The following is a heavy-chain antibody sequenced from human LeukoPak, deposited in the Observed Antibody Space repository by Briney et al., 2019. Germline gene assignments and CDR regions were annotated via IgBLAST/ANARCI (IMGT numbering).Heavy chain of an antibody. CDR1: GFTFSTYA. Sequence: GGSLRLSCAASGFTFSTYAMSWVRQAPGKGLEWVSGICGGSDAGRHYTDSVKGRFTISRDNSKNTVYLEMHSLGGEDTAVYYCARGRGGSCYSDFGYWGQGTLVTVSS. D-gene: IGHD2-15*01. J-gene: IGHJ4*02. V-gene: IGHV3-23*01. CDR2: ICGGSDAGR. CDR3: ARGRGGSCYSDFGY.